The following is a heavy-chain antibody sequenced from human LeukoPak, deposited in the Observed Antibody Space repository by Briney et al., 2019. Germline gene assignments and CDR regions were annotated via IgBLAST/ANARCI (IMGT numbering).Heavy chain of an antibody. CDR1: GGSIISHQ. J-gene: IGHJ4*02. V-gene: IGHV4-4*07. Sequence: PSETLSLTCTVSGGSIISHQWSWIRQPAGKGLEWIGRIHISGSTNYNPSLKSRVTISVDTSKNQFSLKLSSVTAADTAVYYCARGGEARVLRYFDWSGFDYWGQGTLVTVSS. CDR3: ARGGEARVLRYFDWSGFDY. CDR2: IHISGST. D-gene: IGHD3-9*01.